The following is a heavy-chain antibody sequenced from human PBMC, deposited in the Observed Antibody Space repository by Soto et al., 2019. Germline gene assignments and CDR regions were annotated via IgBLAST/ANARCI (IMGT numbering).Heavy chain of an antibody. CDR2: ISYDGSNK. V-gene: IGHV3-30*03. Sequence: GGSLRLSCAASGFTFSSYGMHWVRQAPGKGLEWVAVISYDGSNKYYADSVKGRFTISRDNSKNTLYLQMNSLRAEDTAVYYCAPGGYGDYGEYFQHWGQGTLVTVSS. D-gene: IGHD4-17*01. J-gene: IGHJ1*01. CDR3: APGGYGDYGEYFQH. CDR1: GFTFSSYG.